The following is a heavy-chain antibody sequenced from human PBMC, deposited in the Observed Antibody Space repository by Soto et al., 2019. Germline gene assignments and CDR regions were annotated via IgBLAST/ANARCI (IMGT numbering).Heavy chain of an antibody. Sequence: QVQLQESGPGLVKPSETLSLTCTVSGGSISSYYWSWIRQPPGKGLEWIGYIYYSGSTNYNPSLKSRVTISVDTSKNQCSLKLSSVTAAATAVYYCARRPGWLQSATDPGPFDYWGQGTLVTVSS. J-gene: IGHJ4*02. CDR3: ARRPGWLQSATDPGPFDY. CDR1: GGSISSYY. CDR2: IYYSGST. V-gene: IGHV4-59*08. D-gene: IGHD5-12*01.